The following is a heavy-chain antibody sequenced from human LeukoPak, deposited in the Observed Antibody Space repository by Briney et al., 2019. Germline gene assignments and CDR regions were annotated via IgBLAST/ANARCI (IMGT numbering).Heavy chain of an antibody. D-gene: IGHD2/OR15-2a*01. CDR3: AKVPLGAPTYYALDY. Sequence: PGGSLRLSCAASGFTFSGYYMSWVRQAPGKGLEWVSYISNIGSPIYYADSVKGRFTISRDNANNSLYLQMNSLRAEDTAVYYCAKVPLGAPTYYALDYWGQGTLVTVSS. J-gene: IGHJ4*02. CDR2: ISNIGSPI. CDR1: GFTFSGYY. V-gene: IGHV3-11*01.